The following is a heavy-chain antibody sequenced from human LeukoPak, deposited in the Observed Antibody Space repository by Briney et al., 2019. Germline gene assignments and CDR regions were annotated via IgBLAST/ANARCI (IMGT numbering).Heavy chain of an antibody. Sequence: PGGSLRLSCTASGFTFTSYGMHWVRQAPGKGLEWVAFIRYDGSNKYYADSVKGRFTISRDNSKNTLYLQMNSLRAEGTALYYCAILPGSYEEEYNWFDPWGQGTLVTVSS. CDR1: GFTFTSYG. D-gene: IGHD1-26*01. CDR2: IRYDGSNK. V-gene: IGHV3-30*02. J-gene: IGHJ5*02. CDR3: AILPGSYEEEYNWFDP.